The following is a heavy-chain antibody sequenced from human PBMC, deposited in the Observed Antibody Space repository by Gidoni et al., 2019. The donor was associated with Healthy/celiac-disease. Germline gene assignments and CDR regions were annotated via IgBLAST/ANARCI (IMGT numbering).Heavy chain of an antibody. CDR3: AKPPGARGQLLWGY. D-gene: IGHD2-2*01. CDR2: ISGSGGST. V-gene: IGHV3-23*01. J-gene: IGHJ4*02. CDR1: GFTFSSYA. Sequence: EVQLLESGGGLVQPGGSLSLSCAASGFTFSSYAMSWVRQAPGKGLEWVSAISGSGGSTYYADSVKGRFTISRDNSKNTLYLQMNSLRAEDTAVYYCAKPPGARGQLLWGYWGQGTLVTVSS.